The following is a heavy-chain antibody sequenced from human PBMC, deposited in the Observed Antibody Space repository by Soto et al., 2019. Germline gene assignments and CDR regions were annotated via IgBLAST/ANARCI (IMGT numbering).Heavy chain of an antibody. Sequence: GGSLRLSCAASGFTFSSYSMNWVRQAPGKGLEWVSYISSSSSTIYYADSVKGRFTISRDNAKNSLYLQMNSLRDEDTAVYYGARVTMVRGVIIPPVDYWGQGTLVTVPS. CDR2: ISSSSSTI. CDR3: ARVTMVRGVIIPPVDY. J-gene: IGHJ4*02. D-gene: IGHD3-10*01. CDR1: GFTFSSYS. V-gene: IGHV3-48*02.